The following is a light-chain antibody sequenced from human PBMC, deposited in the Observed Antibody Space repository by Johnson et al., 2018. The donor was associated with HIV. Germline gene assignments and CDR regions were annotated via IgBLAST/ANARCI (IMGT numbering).Light chain of an antibody. V-gene: IGLV1-51*02. CDR3: GTWDSSLGASYV. Sequence: QSVLTQPPSVSAAPGQKVTISCSGSSSNIGDNYVSWYQQLPGTAPKVLIYENNERPSRIPDRFSGSRSGTSATLGITGLQTGDEADYYCGTWDSSLGASYVFGTGTKVTVL. CDR2: ENN. J-gene: IGLJ1*01. CDR1: SSNIGDNY.